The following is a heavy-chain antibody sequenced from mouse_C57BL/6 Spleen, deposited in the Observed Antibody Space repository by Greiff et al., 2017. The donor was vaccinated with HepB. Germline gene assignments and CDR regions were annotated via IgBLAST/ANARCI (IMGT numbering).Heavy chain of an antibody. Sequence: EVKLVESGPGLVKPSQSLSLTRSVTGYSITSGYYWNWIRQFPGNKLEWMGYISYDGSNNYNPSLKNRISITRDTSKNQFFLKLNSVTTEDTATYYCARDAYDGYYVRYFDVWGTGTTVTVSS. CDR2: ISYDGSN. CDR3: ARDAYDGYYVRYFDV. V-gene: IGHV3-6*01. J-gene: IGHJ1*03. CDR1: GYSITSGYY. D-gene: IGHD2-3*01.